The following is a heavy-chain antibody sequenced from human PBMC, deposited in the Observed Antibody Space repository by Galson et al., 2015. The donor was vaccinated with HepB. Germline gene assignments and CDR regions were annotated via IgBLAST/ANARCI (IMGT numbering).Heavy chain of an antibody. V-gene: IGHV3-23*01. CDR3: AKDTTGSVEMATILVY. Sequence: SLRLSCAAYGFTFSSYAMNWVRQAPGKGLEWVSAISGRGGTTYYADSVKGRFTISRDNSKNTLYLQMNSLRAEDTAVYYCAKDTTGSVEMATILVYWGQGTLVTVAS. CDR1: GFTFSSYA. CDR2: ISGRGGTT. J-gene: IGHJ4*02. D-gene: IGHD5-24*01.